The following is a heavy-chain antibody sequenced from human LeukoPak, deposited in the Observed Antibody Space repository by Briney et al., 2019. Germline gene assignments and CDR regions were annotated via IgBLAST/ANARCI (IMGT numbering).Heavy chain of an antibody. J-gene: IGHJ5*02. V-gene: IGHV3-30*03. D-gene: IGHD5-12*01. Sequence: GGSLRLSCEASGFTFSSYGMHWVRQTPGKGLEWVAVTSYDGSTIYYANSVKGRFTISRDNSKNTLYLQMNSLRVEDTAVYYCARGSRWISAFWFDPWGQGTLVTVSS. CDR3: ARGSRWISAFWFDP. CDR1: GFTFSSYG. CDR2: TSYDGSTI.